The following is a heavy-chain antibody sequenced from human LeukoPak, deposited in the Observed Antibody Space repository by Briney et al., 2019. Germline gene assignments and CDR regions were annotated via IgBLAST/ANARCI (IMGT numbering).Heavy chain of an antibody. D-gene: IGHD5-18*01. Sequence: ASVKVSCKASGYTFTSYDINWVRQATGQGLEWMGWMNPNSGNTGYAQKFQGRVTITRNTSTSTAYMELSSLRSEDTAVYYCARARCGYSLYYYYMDVWGKGTTVTVSS. CDR2: MNPNSGNT. J-gene: IGHJ6*03. CDR3: ARARCGYSLYYYYMDV. V-gene: IGHV1-8*03. CDR1: GYTFTSYD.